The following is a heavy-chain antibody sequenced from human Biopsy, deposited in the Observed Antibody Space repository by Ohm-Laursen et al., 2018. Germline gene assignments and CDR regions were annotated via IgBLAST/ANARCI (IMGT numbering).Heavy chain of an antibody. V-gene: IGHV6-1*01. Sequence: PTQTLTLTSAISGDSVSSNTVAWNWIRQSPSRGLERLGRTIYRSKWSNDYAVSVKNRITIDPDTSKNQFSLQLNSVTPEDTAIYYCARGRYAAFDIWGQGTKVTTSS. D-gene: IGHD3-9*01. CDR1: GDSVSSNTVA. J-gene: IGHJ3*02. CDR3: ARGRYAAFDI. CDR2: TIYRSKWSN.